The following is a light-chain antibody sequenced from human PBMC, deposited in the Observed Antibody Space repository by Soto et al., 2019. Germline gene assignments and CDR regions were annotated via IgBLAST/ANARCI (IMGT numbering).Light chain of an antibody. CDR3: QHYNDWRPR. J-gene: IGKJ1*01. CDR1: QSVSSN. CDR2: GAS. Sequence: EIMMTQSPGTLSVSPGERATLSCRASQSVSSNLAWYQQKPGQAPRLLIYGASTRATGVPARFSGRGSGIEFTLTISSLQSEDFAIYYCQHYNDWRPRFGQGTKVDIK. V-gene: IGKV3-15*01.